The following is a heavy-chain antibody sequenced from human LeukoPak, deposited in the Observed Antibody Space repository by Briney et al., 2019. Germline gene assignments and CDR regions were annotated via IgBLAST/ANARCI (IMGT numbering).Heavy chain of an antibody. J-gene: IGHJ4*02. D-gene: IGHD4-17*01. CDR2: IGGSGLST. V-gene: IGHV3-23*01. Sequence: GGSLRLSCAASGFTFSSYVMSWVRQAPGKGLEWVSAIGGSGLSTFYADSVMGLFTISRDNSKNTLYLQMNSLRAEDTAVYYCAKDRKGDYAPADYWGRGTLVSVSS. CDR1: GFTFSSYV. CDR3: AKDRKGDYAPADY.